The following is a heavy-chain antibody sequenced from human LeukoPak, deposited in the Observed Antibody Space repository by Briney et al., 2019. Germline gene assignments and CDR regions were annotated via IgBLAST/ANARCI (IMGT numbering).Heavy chain of an antibody. D-gene: IGHD2-21*02. CDR3: VKSREASIWYSLGDY. CDR2: ISNTGERT. V-gene: IGHV3-23*01. Sequence: GGSLRLSCAASGFTFSTFAMIWVRQPPGKGLEWVSSISNTGERTYYADSVKGRFTILRDNSKNTVFLEMNTLRADDTALYHCVKSREASIWYSLGDYWGQGSLVTVS. CDR1: GFTFSTFA. J-gene: IGHJ4*02.